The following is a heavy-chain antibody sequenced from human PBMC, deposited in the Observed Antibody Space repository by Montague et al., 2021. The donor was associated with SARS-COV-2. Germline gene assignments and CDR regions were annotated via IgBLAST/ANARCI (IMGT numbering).Heavy chain of an antibody. CDR1: GYSISSGYF. D-gene: IGHD2-21*02. CDR2: IYHAGYI. V-gene: IGHV4-38-2*02. CDR3: ARAPCVGDCNSLAIWFDP. Sequence: SETLSLTCTVFGYSISSGYFCAWLLQPPGKGLEWIGSIYHAGYIXYNPPLKSRVSITIVKSRNQLSLMVTDVAAADTAVYYCARAPCVGDCNSLAIWFDPWGQGTLVSVSS. J-gene: IGHJ5*02.